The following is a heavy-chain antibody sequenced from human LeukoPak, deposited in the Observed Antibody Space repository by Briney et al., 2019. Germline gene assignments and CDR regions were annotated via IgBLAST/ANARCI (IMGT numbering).Heavy chain of an antibody. D-gene: IGHD3-22*01. V-gene: IGHV3-23*01. CDR3: ARDLRGDSSVLAGY. CDR1: GFTFSGYV. Sequence: TGGSLRLSCAASGFTFSGYVMTWVRQPPGKGLQWVADISGSGGSTYYADSVKGRFSISRDNSKNTLYLQMNSLRAEDTAVYYCARDLRGDSSVLAGYWGQGTLVTVSS. CDR2: ISGSGGST. J-gene: IGHJ4*02.